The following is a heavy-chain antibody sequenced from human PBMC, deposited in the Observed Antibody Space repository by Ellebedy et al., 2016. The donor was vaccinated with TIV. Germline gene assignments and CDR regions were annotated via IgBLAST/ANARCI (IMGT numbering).Heavy chain of an antibody. J-gene: IGHJ6*03. CDR2: INHSGST. CDR1: GGSISSDY. D-gene: IGHD2-2*01. V-gene: IGHV4-34*01. CDR3: ARGREYQLLFNYYYMDV. Sequence: SETLSLTCTVSGGSISSDYWSWIRQPPGKGLEWIGEINHSGSTNYNPSLKSRVTISVDTSKNQFSLKLSSVTAADTAVYYCARGREYQLLFNYYYMDVWGKGTTVTVSS.